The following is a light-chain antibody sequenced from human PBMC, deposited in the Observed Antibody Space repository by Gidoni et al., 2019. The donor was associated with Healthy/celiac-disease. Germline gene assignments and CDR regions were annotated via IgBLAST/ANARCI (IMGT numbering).Light chain of an antibody. J-gene: IGLJ1*01. V-gene: IGLV2-14*01. CDR2: EVS. Sequence: QSALTQPASVSGYPGQSISISCTGTSSDVGGYNYVSWYQQHPGKAPNLMIYEVSNRPSGVSNRFSGSKSGNTASLTISGLQAEDEADYYCSSYTSSSLYVFGTGTKVTVL. CDR3: SSYTSSSLYV. CDR1: SSDVGGYNY.